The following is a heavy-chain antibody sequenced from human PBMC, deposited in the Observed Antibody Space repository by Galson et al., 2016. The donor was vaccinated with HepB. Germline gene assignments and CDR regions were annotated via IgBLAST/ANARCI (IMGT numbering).Heavy chain of an antibody. CDR1: GFTFRNYG. D-gene: IGHD6-13*01. Sequence: SLRLSCAASGFTFRNYGMNWVRQAPGKGLEWVSSISSSSSDIYYADSAKGRFTISRDNTKNSLYLQMNSLRAEDTAVYYCARDLIAAAGRTFYYYYYYMDVWGKGTTVTVSS. CDR3: ARDLIAAAGRTFYYYYYYMDV. V-gene: IGHV3-21*01. J-gene: IGHJ6*03. CDR2: ISSSSSDI.